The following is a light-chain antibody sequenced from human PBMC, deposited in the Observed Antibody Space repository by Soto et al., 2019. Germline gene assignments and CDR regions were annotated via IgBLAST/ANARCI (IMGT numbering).Light chain of an antibody. J-gene: IGLJ1*01. CDR1: SSDVGGSNY. V-gene: IGLV2-8*01. CDR3: SSYAGSNNYV. CDR2: EVS. Sequence: QSALTQPPSASGSPGQSVTISCTGTSSDVGGSNYVSWYQQHPGKAPKLMIYEVSKRPSGVPDRFSGSKSGNTASLTVSGLQAEDEADYYCSSYAGSNNYVFGTGTKLTV.